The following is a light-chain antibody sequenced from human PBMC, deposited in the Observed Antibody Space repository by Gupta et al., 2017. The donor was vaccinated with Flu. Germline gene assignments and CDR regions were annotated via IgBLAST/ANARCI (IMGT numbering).Light chain of an antibody. Sequence: SSELTQDPAVSVALGQTVRITCQGDSLRRYYASWYQKKPGQAPVLVVYGKNNRPSGIPDRFSGSSSGDTGSLTITGAQAEDEADYYCNSRDRSGNLGFGGGTKLTVL. CDR2: GKN. CDR3: NSRDRSGNLG. V-gene: IGLV3-19*01. J-gene: IGLJ2*01. CDR1: SLRRYY.